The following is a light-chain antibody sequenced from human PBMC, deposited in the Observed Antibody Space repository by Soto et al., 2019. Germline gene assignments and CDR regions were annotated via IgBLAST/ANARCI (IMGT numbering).Light chain of an antibody. V-gene: IGLV1-51*01. CDR2: DSS. J-gene: IGLJ1*01. CDR3: GTWDSILSAGV. Sequence: QSVLTQPPSISATPGQKVTISCSGSSSNVATNHVSWYQQLPGAAPKLLIYDSSARPSGIPDRFSGSKSGTSATLDITGLQTGDEADYYCGTWDSILSAGVFGAGTKVTVL. CDR1: SSNVATNH.